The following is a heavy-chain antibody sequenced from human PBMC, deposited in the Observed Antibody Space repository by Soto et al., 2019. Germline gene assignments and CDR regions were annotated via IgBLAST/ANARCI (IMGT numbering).Heavy chain of an antibody. CDR3: AKEKRGGIQPLDN. CDR2: IRMKADNYAT. J-gene: IGHJ4*02. CDR1: GFIFSDFY. Sequence: EVQLVESGGDLVQPGGSLRLSCAASGFIFSDFYMSWVRQAPGKGLEWVGRIRMKADNYATEYAASVRGRFILSRDDAEDSLYLQINSLKTEDTAVYYCAKEKRGGIQPLDNWGQGTLVTVSS. D-gene: IGHD2-15*01. V-gene: IGHV3-72*01.